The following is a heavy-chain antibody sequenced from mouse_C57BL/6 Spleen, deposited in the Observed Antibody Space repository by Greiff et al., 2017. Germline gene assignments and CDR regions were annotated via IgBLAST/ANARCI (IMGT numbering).Heavy chain of an antibody. Sequence: EVMLVESGGGLVKPGGSLKLSCAASGFTFSSYAMSWVRQTPEKRLEWVATISDGGSYTYYPDNVKGRFTISRDNAKNNLYLQMSHLKSEDTAMYYCAREESSGPFAYWGQGTLVTVSA. V-gene: IGHV5-4*01. D-gene: IGHD3-2*02. CDR3: AREESSGPFAY. CDR2: ISDGGSYT. J-gene: IGHJ3*01. CDR1: GFTFSSYA.